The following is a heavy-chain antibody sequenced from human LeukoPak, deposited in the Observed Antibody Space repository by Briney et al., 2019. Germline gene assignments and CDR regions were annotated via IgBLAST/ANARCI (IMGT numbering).Heavy chain of an antibody. Sequence: SVKVSCKASGGTFSSYAISWVRQAPGQGLEWMGGIIPIFGTANYAQKFQGRVTITADKSTSTAYMELSSLRSEDTAVYYCASAPPYGSGYYFDYWGQGTLVTVSS. D-gene: IGHD3-10*01. CDR1: GGTFSSYA. CDR3: ASAPPYGSGYYFDY. V-gene: IGHV1-69*06. CDR2: IIPIFGTA. J-gene: IGHJ4*02.